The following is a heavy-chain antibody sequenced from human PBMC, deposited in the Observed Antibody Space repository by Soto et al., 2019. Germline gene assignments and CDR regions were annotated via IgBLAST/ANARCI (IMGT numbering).Heavy chain of an antibody. Sequence: QVQLVQSGAEVKKPGSSVKVSCKASGGTFSSYTISWVRQAPGQGLEWMGRIIPILGIANYAQKFQGRVTITADKSTSTAYMEMSSLRSEDTAVYDCARDGSGGYYYYMDVWGKGTTVTVSS. CDR1: GGTFSSYT. CDR3: ARDGSGGYYYYMDV. D-gene: IGHD3-10*01. J-gene: IGHJ6*03. V-gene: IGHV1-69*08. CDR2: IIPILGIA.